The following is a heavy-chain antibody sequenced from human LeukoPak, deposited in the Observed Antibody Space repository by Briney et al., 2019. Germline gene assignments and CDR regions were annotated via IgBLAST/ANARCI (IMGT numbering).Heavy chain of an antibody. V-gene: IGHV1-18*01. CDR3: ARDIEGRYPIRYQEGTANWFDP. CDR2: ISAYNGNT. CDR1: GYTFTSYG. J-gene: IGHJ5*02. Sequence: ASVKVSCKASGYTFTSYGISWVRQAPGQGLEWMGWISAYNGNTNYAQKLQGRVTMTTDTSTSTAYMELRSLRSDDTAVYYCARDIEGRYPIRYQEGTANWFDPWGQGTLVTVSS. D-gene: IGHD3-9*01.